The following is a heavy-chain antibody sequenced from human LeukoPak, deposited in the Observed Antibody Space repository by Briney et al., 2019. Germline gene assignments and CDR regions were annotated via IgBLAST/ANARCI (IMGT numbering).Heavy chain of an antibody. J-gene: IGHJ6*03. Sequence: SETLSLTCTVSGGSISSYYWSWIRQPPGKGLEWIGYIYYSGSTNYNPSLKSRVTISVDTSKNQFSLKLSSVTAADTAVYYCARVGWNYYGSGSPIIWYYYMDVWGKGTTVTISS. CDR2: IYYSGST. CDR1: GGSISSYY. D-gene: IGHD3-10*01. CDR3: ARVGWNYYGSGSPIIWYYYMDV. V-gene: IGHV4-59*08.